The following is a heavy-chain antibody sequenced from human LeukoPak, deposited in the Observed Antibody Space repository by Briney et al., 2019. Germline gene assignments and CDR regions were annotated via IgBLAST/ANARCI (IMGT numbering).Heavy chain of an antibody. CDR3: AKGPPDYYGDYVSFEY. V-gene: IGHV3-23*01. CDR2: ISGSGGDST. Sequence: GGSLRLSCAASGFTFSSYAMSWVRQAPGKGLEWVSAISGSGGDSTYYADSVKGRFTISRDNSKNTLYLQMNSLRAEDTAVYYCAKGPPDYYGDYVSFEYWGQGTLVSVSS. J-gene: IGHJ4*02. D-gene: IGHD4-17*01. CDR1: GFTFSSYA.